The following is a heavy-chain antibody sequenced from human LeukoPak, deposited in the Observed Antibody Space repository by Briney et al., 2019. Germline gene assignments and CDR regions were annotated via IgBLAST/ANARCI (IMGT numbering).Heavy chain of an antibody. CDR3: AKPRRGWEPTGVPDY. J-gene: IGHJ4*02. V-gene: IGHV3-33*06. Sequence: PGGCLTPSCSASGFTVSSNGMHWVGQAPGRGWEWVAVIMFDGSNKNYADSVKGRFTISRDNSKNTLYLQMNSLRAEDTAVYYCAKPRRGWEPTGVPDYWGQGTLVTVSP. D-gene: IGHD1-26*01. CDR1: GFTVSSNG. CDR2: IMFDGSNK.